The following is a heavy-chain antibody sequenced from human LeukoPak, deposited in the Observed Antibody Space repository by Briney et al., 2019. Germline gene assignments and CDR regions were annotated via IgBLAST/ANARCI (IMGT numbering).Heavy chain of an antibody. CDR1: GGTFSSYA. Sequence: SVKVSCKASGGTFSSYAISWVRQAPGQGLEWMGGIIPIFGTANYAQKFQGRVTITADESTITAYVELSSLRSEDTAVYYCARDPTITMVRGVSRGYWFDPWGQGTLVTVSS. CDR3: ARDPTITMVRGVSRGYWFDP. CDR2: IIPIFGTA. J-gene: IGHJ5*02. D-gene: IGHD3-10*01. V-gene: IGHV1-69*13.